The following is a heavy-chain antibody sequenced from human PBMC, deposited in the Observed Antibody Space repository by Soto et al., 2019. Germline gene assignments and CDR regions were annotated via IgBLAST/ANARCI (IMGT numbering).Heavy chain of an antibody. Sequence: PGGSLRLSCAASEFTFRGYWMHWVRQAPGRGLVWVSRINTDGSSTTYADSVRGRFTISRDNAKNTLYLQMDSLRAEDTAVYHCARSRYAFDYWGQGTLVTVSS. CDR3: ARSRYAFDY. CDR2: INTDGSST. J-gene: IGHJ4*02. CDR1: EFTFRGYW. D-gene: IGHD3-16*01. V-gene: IGHV3-74*01.